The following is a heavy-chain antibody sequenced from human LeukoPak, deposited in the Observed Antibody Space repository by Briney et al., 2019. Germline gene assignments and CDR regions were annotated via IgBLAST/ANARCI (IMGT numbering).Heavy chain of an antibody. J-gene: IGHJ4*02. CDR1: GGSISSYY. CDR2: IYYSGST. CDR3: AARYYYDSSGELRY. D-gene: IGHD3-22*01. V-gene: IGHV4-59*01. Sequence: SETLSLTCTVSGGSISSYYWSWIRRPPGKGLEWIGYIYYSGSTNYNPSLKSRVTISVDTSKNQFSLKLSSVTAADTAVYYCAARYYYDSSGELRYWGQGTLVTVSS.